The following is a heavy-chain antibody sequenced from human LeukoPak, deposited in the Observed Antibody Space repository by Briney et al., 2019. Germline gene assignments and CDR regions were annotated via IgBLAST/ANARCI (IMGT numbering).Heavy chain of an antibody. D-gene: IGHD6-19*01. CDR3: GKEQSSGWYRVADY. CDR1: GFTVTTAG. CDR2: ITYDGSEI. Sequence: GRSLRLSCAASGFTVTTAGMHWVRQAPGKGLEWVAVITYDGSEIHYGDSVKGRFTISRDSFKNTVHLQMNSLRVEDTALYYCGKEQSSGWYRVADYWGQGTLVTVSS. V-gene: IGHV3-30*18. J-gene: IGHJ4*02.